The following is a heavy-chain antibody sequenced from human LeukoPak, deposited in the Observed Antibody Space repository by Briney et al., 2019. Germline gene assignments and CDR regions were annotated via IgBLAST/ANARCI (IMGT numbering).Heavy chain of an antibody. CDR1: GGSFSGYY. D-gene: IGHD4-17*01. J-gene: IGHJ6*02. V-gene: IGHV4-34*01. CDR2: INHSGST. Sequence: SETLSLTCAVYGGSFSGYYWSWIRQPPGKGLEWIGEINHSGSTNYNPSLKSRVTISVDTSKNQFSLKLSSVTAADTAVYYCARAVSYGYYTHYYYYYGMDVWGQGTTVTVSS. CDR3: ARAVSYGYYTHYYYYYGMDV.